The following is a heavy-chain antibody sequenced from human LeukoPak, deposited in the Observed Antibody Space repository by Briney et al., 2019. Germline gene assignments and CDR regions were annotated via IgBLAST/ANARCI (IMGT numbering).Heavy chain of an antibody. CDR1: GFTFSSYA. Sequence: PGRSLRLSCAASGFTFSSYAMHWVRQAPGKGLEWVAVISYDGSNKYYADSVKGRFTISRDNSKNMLYLQMNSLRAEDTAVYYCARASGSYLYYFDYWGQGTLVTVSS. J-gene: IGHJ4*02. D-gene: IGHD1-26*01. CDR3: ARASGSYLYYFDY. CDR2: ISYDGSNK. V-gene: IGHV3-30*04.